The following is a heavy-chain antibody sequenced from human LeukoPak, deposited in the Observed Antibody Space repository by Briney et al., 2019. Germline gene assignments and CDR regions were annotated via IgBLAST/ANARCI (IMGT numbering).Heavy chain of an antibody. Sequence: GGSLRLSCAASGFTFSNHWMYWVRQGPGNGLVSISDIDTDGSSTNYADSVKGRFTISRDNAKNTLYLQMNSLGAADTAVYYCVRALGDYWGQGDYWGQGTLVTVSS. D-gene: IGHD3-16*01. V-gene: IGHV3-74*01. CDR2: IDTDGSST. CDR1: GFTFSNHW. CDR3: VRALGDYWGQGDY. J-gene: IGHJ4*02.